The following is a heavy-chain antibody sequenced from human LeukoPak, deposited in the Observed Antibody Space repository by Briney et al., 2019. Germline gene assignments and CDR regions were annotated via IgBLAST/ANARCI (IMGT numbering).Heavy chain of an antibody. CDR1: AFTFSIYT. CDR2: ISSSSSYI. Sequence: GGSLRLSCAAAAFTFSIYTTNWASQAPGKGLEWVSSISSSSSYIYYADSVKGRFTISRDNAKNSLYLQMNSLRAEDTAVYYCARVGSYYDFWSGYSGYWGQGTLVTVSS. V-gene: IGHV3-21*01. CDR3: ARVGSYYDFWSGYSGY. D-gene: IGHD3-3*01. J-gene: IGHJ4*02.